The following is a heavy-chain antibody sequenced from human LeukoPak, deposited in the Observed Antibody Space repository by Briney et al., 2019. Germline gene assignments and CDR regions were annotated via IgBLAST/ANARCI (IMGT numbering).Heavy chain of an antibody. CDR2: ITASGRST. V-gene: IGHV3-23*01. J-gene: IGHJ4*02. D-gene: IGHD2-15*01. CDR3: AKGTVGSCNGPTCYPFDN. Sequence: GGSLRLSCTASGFTFSEHAMNWLRPAPGKGLECVSFITASGRSTYYTDAVKGRFSISRDNSKNTLHLQMNSLRAEDTAVYYCAKGTVGSCNGPTCYPFDNWGPGTLVTVSS. CDR1: GFTFSEHA.